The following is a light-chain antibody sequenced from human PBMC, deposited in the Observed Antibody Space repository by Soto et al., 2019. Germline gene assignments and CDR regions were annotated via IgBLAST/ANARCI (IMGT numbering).Light chain of an antibody. CDR3: QQYDNLPR. CDR2: AAS. J-gene: IGKJ4*01. Sequence: IQLTQSPSSLSASLVDRVTITCRASQGISSYLAWYQQKPGKAPKLLIYAASTLQSGVPSRFSGSGSGTDFTFTISSLQPEDIATYYCQQYDNLPRFGGGTKVDIK. V-gene: IGKV1-9*01. CDR1: QGISSY.